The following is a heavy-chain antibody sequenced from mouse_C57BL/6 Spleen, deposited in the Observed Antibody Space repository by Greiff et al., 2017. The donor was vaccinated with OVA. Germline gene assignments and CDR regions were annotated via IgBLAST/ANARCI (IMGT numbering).Heavy chain of an antibody. CDR3: AREDSSGYGY. V-gene: IGHV5-4*01. D-gene: IGHD3-2*02. J-gene: IGHJ2*01. CDR2: ISAGGSYT. Sequence: EVMLVESGGGLVKPGGSLKLSCAASGFTFSSYAMSWVRQTPEKRLEWVATISAGGSYTYYPDNVKGRFTISRDNAKNNLYLQMSHLKSEDTAMYYCAREDSSGYGYWGQGTTLTVSS. CDR1: GFTFSSYA.